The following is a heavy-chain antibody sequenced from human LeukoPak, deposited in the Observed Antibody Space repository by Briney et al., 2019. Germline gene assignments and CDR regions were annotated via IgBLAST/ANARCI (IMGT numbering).Heavy chain of an antibody. D-gene: IGHD3-10*01. CDR3: AKDTITMVRGVVDYYFDY. V-gene: IGHV3-30*02. CDR1: GFTFSSYG. Sequence: PGGSLRLSCAASGFTFSSYGMHWVRQAPGKGLEWVAFIRYDGSNKYYADSVKGRFTISRDNSKNTLYLQMNSLRAEDTAVYYCAKDTITMVRGVVDYYFDYRGQGTLVTVSS. CDR2: IRYDGSNK. J-gene: IGHJ4*02.